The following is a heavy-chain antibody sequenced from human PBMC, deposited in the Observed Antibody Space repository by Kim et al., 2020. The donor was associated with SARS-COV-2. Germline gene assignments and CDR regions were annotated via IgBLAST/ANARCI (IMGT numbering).Heavy chain of an antibody. CDR3: AKDRRAAAATGAFDL. Sequence: GGSLRLSCVASGFTFHSYAMTWVRQAPGKGLEWVSGISGSGYNTYHADSVRGRFIISRDSSNNTVYLQMNGLGVEDTAVYYCAKDRRAAAATGAFDLWGQGTMVIVS. D-gene: IGHD6-25*01. J-gene: IGHJ3*01. CDR1: GFTFHSYA. V-gene: IGHV3-23*01. CDR2: ISGSGYNT.